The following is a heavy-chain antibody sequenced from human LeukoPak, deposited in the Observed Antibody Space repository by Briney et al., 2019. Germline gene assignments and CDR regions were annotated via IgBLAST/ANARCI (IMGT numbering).Heavy chain of an antibody. Sequence: SETLSLTCAVSGYSISSGYYWGWIRQPPGKGLEWIGSIYHSGSTYYNPSLKSRVTISVDTSKNQFSLKLSPVTAADTAVYYCATPSRDGYNKDAFDIWGQGTMVTVSS. CDR3: ATPSRDGYNKDAFDI. CDR1: GYSISSGYY. J-gene: IGHJ3*02. V-gene: IGHV4-38-2*01. CDR2: IYHSGST. D-gene: IGHD5-24*01.